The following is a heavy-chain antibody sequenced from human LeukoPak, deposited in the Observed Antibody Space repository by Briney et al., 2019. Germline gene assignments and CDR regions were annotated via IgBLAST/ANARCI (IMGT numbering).Heavy chain of an antibody. J-gene: IGHJ4*02. V-gene: IGHV4-59*01. CDR3: VRDRELNY. D-gene: IGHD1-7*01. CDR2: IYNSGST. CDR1: GVSISIYY. Sequence: AETLSLTCTVSGVSISIYYWSWIRQPPGKGLGWIGYIYNSGSTSYNPSLKSRATISADTSKNQFSLKLSSVTAADTAVYYCVRDRELNYWGQGTLVTVSS.